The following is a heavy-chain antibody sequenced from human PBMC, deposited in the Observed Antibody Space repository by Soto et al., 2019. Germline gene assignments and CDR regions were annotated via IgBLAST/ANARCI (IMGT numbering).Heavy chain of an antibody. Sequence: QVQLVQSGAEVKKPGSSVRVSCKASGGTFSSYAISWVRQAPGQGLEWMGGIIPIFGTENYAQKFQGRVTITADESTSKAYMELISVRSEDTAVYDFAIDLIAGSKYYYGMDVWVQGTTVTVSS. CDR2: IIPIFGTE. J-gene: IGHJ6*02. D-gene: IGHD6-13*01. CDR1: GGTFSSYA. CDR3: AIDLIAGSKYYYGMDV. V-gene: IGHV1-69*01.